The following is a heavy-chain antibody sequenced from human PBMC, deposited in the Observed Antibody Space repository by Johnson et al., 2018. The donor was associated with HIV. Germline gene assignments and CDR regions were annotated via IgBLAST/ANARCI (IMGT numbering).Heavy chain of an antibody. V-gene: IGHV3-30-3*01. CDR1: GFTFSTYD. D-gene: IGHD1-26*01. J-gene: IGHJ3*02. CDR2: ISYDGSNK. CDR3: ARDLSGSYRSDAFDI. Sequence: QVQLVESGGGVVQPGRSLRLSCAASGFTFSTYDMHWVRQAPGKGLEWVAVISYDGSNKYYADSVKGRFTISRDNSKNTLYLQMNSLRPEDTAVYYCARDLSGSYRSDAFDIWGQGTMVTVSS.